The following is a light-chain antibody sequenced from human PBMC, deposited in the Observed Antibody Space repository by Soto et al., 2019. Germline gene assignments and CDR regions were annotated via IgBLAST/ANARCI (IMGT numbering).Light chain of an antibody. J-gene: IGKJ1*01. CDR2: ALS. Sequence: DIQMTQSPSSVSASVGDRVTISCRASQDISSWLAWYQQKPEEPPKFLISALSSLQSGVPSRFSGSGSGTSFTLATNSLKGEDSANDSCHQSNSFPQTFGQGTKVEIK. CDR3: HQSNSFPQT. V-gene: IGKV1-12*01. CDR1: QDISSW.